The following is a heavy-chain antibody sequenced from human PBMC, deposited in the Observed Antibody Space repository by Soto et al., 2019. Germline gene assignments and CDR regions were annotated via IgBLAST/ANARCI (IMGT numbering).Heavy chain of an antibody. CDR3: ARAYSDAFDI. Sequence: QVQLVESGGGLVKPGGSLRLSCAASGFTFRDYYMTWIRQAPGKGLEWVSYISSSGTGIYYADSVKGRFTISRDNAKNSLYLQMSSLRAEVTAVYYCARAYSDAFDIWGQGTMVTVSS. D-gene: IGHD2-15*01. CDR1: GFTFRDYY. J-gene: IGHJ3*02. V-gene: IGHV3-11*01. CDR2: ISSSGTGI.